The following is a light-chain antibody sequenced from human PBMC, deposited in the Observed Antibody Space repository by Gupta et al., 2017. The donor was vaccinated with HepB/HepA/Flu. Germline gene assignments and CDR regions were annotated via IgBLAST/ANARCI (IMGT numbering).Light chain of an antibody. J-gene: IGLJ2*01. CDR1: SGHSSYA. Sequence: QLVLTQSPSASASLGASVKLTCTLSSGHSSYAIAWHQQQPGKGPRYLMKVNSDGSHNKGDGIPDRFSGSSSGAARYLTISSLQSEDEADYYCQTWGTGDVVFGGGTKLTVL. CDR3: QTWGTGDVV. V-gene: IGLV4-69*01. CDR2: VNSDGSH.